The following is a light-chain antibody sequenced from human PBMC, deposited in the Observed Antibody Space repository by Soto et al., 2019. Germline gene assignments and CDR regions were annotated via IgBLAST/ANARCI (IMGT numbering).Light chain of an antibody. CDR1: QSISSW. J-gene: IGKJ1*01. CDR2: KAS. V-gene: IGKV1-5*03. CDR3: QQYNSYSPRWT. Sequence: DIQMTQSPSTLSASVGDRVTITCRASQSISSWVAWYQQKPGKAPKLLIYKASSLASGVPSRFSGSGSGTEFTLTISSLQPDDFATYYCQQYNSYSPRWTFGQGPKVQLK.